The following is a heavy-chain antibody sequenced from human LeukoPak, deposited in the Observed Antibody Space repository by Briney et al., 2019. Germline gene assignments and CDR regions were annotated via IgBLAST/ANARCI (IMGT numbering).Heavy chain of an antibody. CDR2: IRSKAYGGTT. D-gene: IGHD1-26*01. V-gene: IGHV3-49*04. CDR3: TAGASDFDY. Sequence: GGSLRLSCTASGFTFGDHAMSWVRQAPGKGLEWVGFIRSKAYGGTTEYAASVKGRFTISRDDSKSIAYLQMNSLKTEDTAVYYCTAGASDFDYWGQGTLVTVSS. CDR1: GFTFGDHA. J-gene: IGHJ4*02.